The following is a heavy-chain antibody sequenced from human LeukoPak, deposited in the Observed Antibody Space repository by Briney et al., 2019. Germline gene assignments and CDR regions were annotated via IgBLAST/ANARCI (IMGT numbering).Heavy chain of an antibody. CDR3: ARAMRSGYDY. CDR1: GFTFSNYG. Sequence: GGSLRLSCAASGFTFSNYGMNWVRQAPGKRLEWVSYISSNSDSIYYADSVKGRFTISRNNAENSLYLQMNSLRDEDTAVYYCARAMRSGYDYWGQGTLVTVSS. CDR2: ISSNSDSI. V-gene: IGHV3-48*02. J-gene: IGHJ4*02. D-gene: IGHD5-12*01.